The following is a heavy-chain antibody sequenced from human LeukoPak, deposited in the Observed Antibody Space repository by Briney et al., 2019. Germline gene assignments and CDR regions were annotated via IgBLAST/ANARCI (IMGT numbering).Heavy chain of an antibody. Sequence: PSETLSLTCAVYGGSFSGYYWSWIRQPPGKGLEWIGEINHSGSTNYNPSLKSRVTISVDTSKNQFSLKLSSVTAADTAVYYCASGKLSSNDYIMDVWGKGTTVTVSS. CDR1: GGSFSGYY. D-gene: IGHD5-12*01. J-gene: IGHJ6*03. CDR3: ASGKLSSNDYIMDV. CDR2: INHSGST. V-gene: IGHV4-34*01.